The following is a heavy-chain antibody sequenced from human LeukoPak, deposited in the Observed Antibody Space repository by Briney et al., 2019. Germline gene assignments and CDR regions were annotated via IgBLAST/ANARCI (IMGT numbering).Heavy chain of an antibody. V-gene: IGHV3-23*01. D-gene: IGHD5-18*01. CDR3: AKRIQSAMATGY. CDR1: GFTFSSYA. J-gene: IGHJ4*02. CDR2: INGSGGST. Sequence: GGSLRLSCAASGFTFSSYAMSWVRQAPGKGLDWVSDINGSGGSTYYADSVKGRFTISRDNSKNTLYLQMNSLRAEDTAVYYCAKRIQSAMATGYWGQGTLVTVSS.